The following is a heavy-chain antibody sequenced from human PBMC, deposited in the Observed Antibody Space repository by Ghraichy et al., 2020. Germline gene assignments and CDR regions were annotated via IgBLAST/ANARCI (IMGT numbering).Heavy chain of an antibody. CDR3: ARDLSSNWATYFDH. J-gene: IGHJ4*02. CDR1: GFTFSSYN. V-gene: IGHV3-48*02. Sequence: SCTAPGFTFSSYNMNWVRQAPGKGLEWVAYISSSSSTIYYADSVKGRFSISRDNAKNSLYLQMNSLKDEDTAVYYCARDLSSNWATYFDHWGQGTLVTVSS. CDR2: ISSSSSTI. D-gene: IGHD6-13*01.